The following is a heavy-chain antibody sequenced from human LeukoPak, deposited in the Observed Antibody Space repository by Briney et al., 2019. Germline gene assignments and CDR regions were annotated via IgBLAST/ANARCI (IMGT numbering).Heavy chain of an antibody. CDR3: ARGTGTRITIFGVVISAFDI. Sequence: SQTLSLTCTVSGGSISSGGYCWSWIRQPPGKGLEWIGDIFHSGSTYYNPSLKSRVTISVDRSKNQFSLKLSSVTAADTAVYYCARGTGTRITIFGVVISAFDIWGQGTMVTVSS. D-gene: IGHD3-3*01. V-gene: IGHV4-30-2*01. CDR2: IFHSGST. J-gene: IGHJ3*02. CDR1: GGSISSGGYC.